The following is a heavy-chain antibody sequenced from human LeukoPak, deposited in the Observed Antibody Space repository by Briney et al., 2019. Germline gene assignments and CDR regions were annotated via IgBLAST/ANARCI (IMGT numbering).Heavy chain of an antibody. D-gene: IGHD3-3*01. CDR3: AGTYDFWSGSQYYFDS. V-gene: IGHV3-74*01. Sequence: PGGSLRLSCAASGFTFSSYAMSWVRQAPGKGLVWVSRIKTDGVTTNYADSVKGRFTISRDNAKNTLYLQMNSLRAEDTAVYYCAGTYDFWSGSQYYFDSWGQGTLVTVSS. CDR2: IKTDGVTT. J-gene: IGHJ4*02. CDR1: GFTFSSYA.